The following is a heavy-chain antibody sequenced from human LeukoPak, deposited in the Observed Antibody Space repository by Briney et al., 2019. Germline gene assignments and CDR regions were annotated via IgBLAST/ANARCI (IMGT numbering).Heavy chain of an antibody. J-gene: IGHJ6*04. V-gene: IGHV3-21*01. CDR2: ISNSSSYT. CDR1: GFTFSSYS. Sequence: GGSLRLSCAASGFTFSSYSINSVRQAPGKGLEWVSSISNSSSYTYYADSVKGRFTISRDNAKNSLYLQMNSLRAEDTAVYYCARDRHTYYYGMDVWGKGTTVTVSS. CDR3: ARDRHTYYYGMDV.